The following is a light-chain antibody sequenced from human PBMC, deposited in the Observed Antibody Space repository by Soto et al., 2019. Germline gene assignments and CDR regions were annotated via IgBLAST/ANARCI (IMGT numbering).Light chain of an antibody. V-gene: IGKV1-5*03. J-gene: IGKJ1*01. CDR3: QQYNDNWT. CDR1: QSISSW. CDR2: KAS. Sequence: DIQMTQSPSTLSASVGDRVTITCRASQSISSWLVWYQQKPGKASKLLIYKASTLESGVPSRFSGSGSGTEFTLAISSLQPDDSATYYCQQYNDNWTFGQGTKVDIK.